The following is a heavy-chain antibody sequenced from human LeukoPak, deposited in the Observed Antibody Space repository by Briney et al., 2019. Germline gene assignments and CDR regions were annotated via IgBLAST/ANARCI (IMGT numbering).Heavy chain of an antibody. D-gene: IGHD6-6*01. J-gene: IGHJ4*02. CDR2: IIPIFGTA. V-gene: IGHV1-69*05. Sequence: EASVKVSCKASGGTFSSYAISWVRQAPGQGLEWMGGIIPIFGTANYAQKFQGRVTITTDESTSTAYMELSSLRSEDTAVYYCASSSIAARRLGLFDYWGQGTLVTVSS. CDR3: ASSSIAARRLGLFDY. CDR1: GGTFSSYA.